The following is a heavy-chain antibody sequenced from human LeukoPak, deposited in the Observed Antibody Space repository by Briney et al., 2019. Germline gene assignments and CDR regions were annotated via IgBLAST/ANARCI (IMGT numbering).Heavy chain of an antibody. CDR3: AKIVATIGSDY. CDR1: GFTFTSYA. CDR2: IRYDGSNK. J-gene: IGHJ4*02. Sequence: GGSLRLSCATSGFTFTSYAMSWVRQAPGKGLEWVAFIRYDGSNKYYADSVKGRFTISRDNSKNTLYLQMNGLRAEDTAVYYCAKIVATIGSDYWGQGTLVTVSS. D-gene: IGHD5-12*01. V-gene: IGHV3-30*02.